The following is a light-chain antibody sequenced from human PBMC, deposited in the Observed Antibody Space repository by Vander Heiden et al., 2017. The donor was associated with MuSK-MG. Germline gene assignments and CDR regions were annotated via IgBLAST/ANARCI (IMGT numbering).Light chain of an antibody. J-gene: IGLJ3*02. CDR2: IYS. V-gene: IGLV3-12*01. CDR1: NIVSKA. Sequence: YELTQPQSVPVAPARRARITRGGNNIVSKAVHWYQQKPGQDQVLVIVIYSNRPSGIPERFSCSNPGNTTTPTSTRIEAWDEADDDCYVWANSSDHRSVFGGGTKLTVL. CDR3: YVWANSSDHRSV.